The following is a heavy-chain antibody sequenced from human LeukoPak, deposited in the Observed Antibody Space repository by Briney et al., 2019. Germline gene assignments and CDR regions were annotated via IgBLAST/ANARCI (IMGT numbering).Heavy chain of an antibody. CDR1: GFTFSSYA. CDR2: ISGSGGST. CDR3: AKVFRRFGVKKPHDY. J-gene: IGHJ4*02. D-gene: IGHD3-10*01. Sequence: PGGSLRLSCAASGFTFSSYAMSWVRQAPGKGLEWVSAISGSGGSTYYADSVKGGFTISRENAKNTLYVQMNSLRAEDTAVYYCAKVFRRFGVKKPHDYWGQGTLVTVSS. V-gene: IGHV3-23*01.